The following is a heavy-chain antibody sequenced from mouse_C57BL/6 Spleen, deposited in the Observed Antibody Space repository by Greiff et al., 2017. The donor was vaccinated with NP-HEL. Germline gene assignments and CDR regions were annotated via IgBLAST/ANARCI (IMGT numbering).Heavy chain of an antibody. CDR3: AREEDYDWFAY. Sequence: QVQLKQSGAELARPGASVKLSCKASGYTFTSYGISWVKQRTGQGLEWIGEIYPRSGNTYYNEKFKGKATLTADKSSSTAYMELRSLTSEDSAVYFCAREEDYDWFAYWGQGTLVTVSA. CDR1: GYTFTSYG. V-gene: IGHV1-81*01. J-gene: IGHJ3*01. CDR2: IYPRSGNT. D-gene: IGHD2-4*01.